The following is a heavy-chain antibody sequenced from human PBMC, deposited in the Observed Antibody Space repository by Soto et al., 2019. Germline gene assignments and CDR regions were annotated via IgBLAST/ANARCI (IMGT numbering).Heavy chain of an antibody. V-gene: IGHV1-18*04. CDR3: AQDGYGNNDGDALHI. J-gene: IGHJ3*02. CDR1: GYTFTSFG. CDR2: ISTYNGKA. Sequence: QGQLVQSGAEVKKPGASVKVSCKASGYTFTSFGITWVRQAPGQGLEWMGWISTYNGKANYAQKLQGRVTVTRDTSTNTAYMELRSLRSDDTAVYYCAQDGYGNNDGDALHIWGQGTMVTVSS. D-gene: IGHD4-4*01.